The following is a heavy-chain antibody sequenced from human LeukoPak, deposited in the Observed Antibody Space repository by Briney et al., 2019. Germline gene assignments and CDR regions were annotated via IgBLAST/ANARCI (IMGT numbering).Heavy chain of an antibody. CDR1: GFTFDDYA. CDR2: ISWNSGSI. V-gene: IGHV3-9*01. D-gene: IGHD3-10*02. J-gene: IGHJ6*04. CDR3: AELGITMIGGV. Sequence: PGGSLRLSCAASGFTFDDYAMHCVRRAPGGGLEWVSGISWNSGSIGYADSVKGRFTISRDNAKNSLYLQMNSLRAEDTAVYYCAELGITMIGGVWGKGTTVTISS.